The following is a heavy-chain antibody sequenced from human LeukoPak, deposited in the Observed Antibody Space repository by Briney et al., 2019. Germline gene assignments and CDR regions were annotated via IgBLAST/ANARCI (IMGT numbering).Heavy chain of an antibody. V-gene: IGHV4-39*01. CDR2: IYYSGST. J-gene: IGHJ5*02. CDR1: GGSISSSSYY. D-gene: IGHD2-21*01. CDR3: ARVNPVAKNWFDP. Sequence: SETLSLNCTVSGGSISSSSYYWGWIRQPPGRGLEWIESIYYSGSTYYNPSRKSRVTISVNTAKNQYSMKLSSVTAADPDLYSCARVNPVAKNWFDPWGQGTLVTVSS.